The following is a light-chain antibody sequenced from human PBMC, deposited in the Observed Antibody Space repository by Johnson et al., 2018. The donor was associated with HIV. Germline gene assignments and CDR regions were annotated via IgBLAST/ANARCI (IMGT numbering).Light chain of an antibody. V-gene: IGLV1-51*01. CDR3: GTWDGGLSISV. CDR2: DND. J-gene: IGLJ1*01. Sequence: QSVLTQPPSMSAAPGQKVTISCSGSSSNIGNNYVSWYQQLPGTAPKLLIYDNDKRPSGIPDRFSASKSDTSATLGITGLQTGDEANYYCGTWDGGLSISVFGTETEVTVL. CDR1: SSNIGNNY.